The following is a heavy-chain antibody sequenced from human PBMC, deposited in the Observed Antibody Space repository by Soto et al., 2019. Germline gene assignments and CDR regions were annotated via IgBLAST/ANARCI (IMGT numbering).Heavy chain of an antibody. V-gene: IGHV3-30*18. Sequence: QVQLVESGGGVVQPGRSLRLSCAASGFTFSSYGMHWVRQAPGKGLEWLSLISSDGSIQYYADSVKGRFTTSRDKSKSTLFLQMSSLKSEDTAVYYCAKGRQFSGRTLAASWGQGTLVAVSS. CDR2: ISSDGSIQ. D-gene: IGHD6-19*01. J-gene: IGHJ5*02. CDR1: GFTFSSYG. CDR3: AKGRQFSGRTLAAS.